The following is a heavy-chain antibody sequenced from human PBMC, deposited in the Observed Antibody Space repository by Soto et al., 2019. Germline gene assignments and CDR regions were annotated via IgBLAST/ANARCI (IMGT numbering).Heavy chain of an antibody. CDR1: GGSVSSGSYQ. J-gene: IGHJ6*02. V-gene: IGHV4-61*01. CDR3: ARLHFYDFWSGSVPTDV. D-gene: IGHD3-3*01. Sequence: PSETLSLTCTVSGGSVSSGSYQWSWIRQSPGTGLEWIGYIYYTGNSNYNPSLKSRVTISVDTSKNQFSLKLTSVTAADTALYFCARLHFYDFWSGSVPTDVWGQGTTVTVSS. CDR2: IYYTGNS.